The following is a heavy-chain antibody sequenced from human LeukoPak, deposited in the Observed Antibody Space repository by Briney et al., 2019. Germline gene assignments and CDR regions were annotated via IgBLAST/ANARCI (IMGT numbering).Heavy chain of an antibody. D-gene: IGHD3-16*01. CDR2: ISSSGSTI. CDR1: GFTFSSYA. Sequence: SGGSLRLSCAASGFTFSSYAMSWVRQAPGKGLEWVSYISSSGSTIYYADSVKGRFTISRDNAKNSLYLQMNSLRAEDTAVYYCVRGDTHTTFGYWGQGTLVTVSS. V-gene: IGHV3-48*04. J-gene: IGHJ4*02. CDR3: VRGDTHTTFGY.